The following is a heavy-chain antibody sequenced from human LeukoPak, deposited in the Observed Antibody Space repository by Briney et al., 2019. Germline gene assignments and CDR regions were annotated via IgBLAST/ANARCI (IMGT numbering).Heavy chain of an antibody. CDR3: ARAYYDFWSGYYGY. J-gene: IGHJ4*02. CDR2: ISAYNGIT. D-gene: IGHD3-3*01. Sequence: ASGKVSCKASGYTFTSYGISWVRQAPGQGLGWMGWISAYNGITNYAQKLQGRVTLTTDTSTSTAYTKLRRLRSDDTAVYYCARAYYDFWSGYYGYWGQGTLVTVSS. CDR1: GYTFTSYG. V-gene: IGHV1-18*01.